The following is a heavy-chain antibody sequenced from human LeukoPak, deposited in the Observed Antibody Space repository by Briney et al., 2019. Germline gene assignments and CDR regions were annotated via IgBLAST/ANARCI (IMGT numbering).Heavy chain of an antibody. V-gene: IGHV1-2*02. D-gene: IGHD3-16*01. Sequence: ASVKVSCKASGYTFTGFYMHWVRQAPGQGLEWMGWINPNSGDTNYAQKFQGRVTMTRDTSISTVYMQPSRLRSDDTAFYYCARDTTSEDTTSGDPYYFGYWGQGALVTVSS. CDR2: INPNSGDT. J-gene: IGHJ4*02. CDR3: ARDTTSEDTTSGDPYYFGY. CDR1: GYTFTGFY.